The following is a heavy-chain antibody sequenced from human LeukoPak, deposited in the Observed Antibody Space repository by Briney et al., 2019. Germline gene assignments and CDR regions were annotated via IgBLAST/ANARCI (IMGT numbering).Heavy chain of an antibody. CDR2: IYHSGST. CDR1: GGSISSSNW. J-gene: IGHJ6*02. CDR3: AGYTGSIYYYYGMDV. V-gene: IGHV4-4*02. D-gene: IGHD5-24*01. Sequence: SETLSLTCAVSGGSISSSNWWSWVHQPPGKGLEWIGEIYHSGSTNYNPSLKSRVTISVDKSKNQFSLKLSSVTAADTAVYYCAGYTGSIYYYYGMDVWGQGTTVTVSS.